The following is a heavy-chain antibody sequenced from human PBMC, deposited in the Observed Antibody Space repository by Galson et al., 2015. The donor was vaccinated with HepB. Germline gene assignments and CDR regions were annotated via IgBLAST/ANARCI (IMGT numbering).Heavy chain of an antibody. V-gene: IGHV3-7*03. Sequence: SLRLSCAASGFTFSSYWMSWVRQASGKGLEWVANIKQDGSEKYYVDSVKGRFTISRDNAKNSLYLQMNSLRAEDTAVYYCARANQGLRYFDWLSLFDYWGQGTLVTVSS. CDR3: ARANQGLRYFDWLSLFDY. CDR1: GFTFSSYW. J-gene: IGHJ4*02. CDR2: IKQDGSEK. D-gene: IGHD3-9*01.